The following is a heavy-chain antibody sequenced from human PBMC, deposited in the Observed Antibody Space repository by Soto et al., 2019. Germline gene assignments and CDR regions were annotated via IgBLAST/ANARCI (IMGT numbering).Heavy chain of an antibody. J-gene: IGHJ6*02. CDR2: IIPIFGTA. CDR3: AREGYSYGYYYYYGMDV. V-gene: IGHV1-69*13. Sequence: GASVKVSCKASGGTFSSYAISWVRQAPGQGLEWMGGIIPIFGTANYAQKFQGRVTITADESTSTAYMELSSLRSEDTAVYYCAREGYSYGYYYYYGMDVWGQGTTVTSP. D-gene: IGHD5-18*01. CDR1: GGTFSSYA.